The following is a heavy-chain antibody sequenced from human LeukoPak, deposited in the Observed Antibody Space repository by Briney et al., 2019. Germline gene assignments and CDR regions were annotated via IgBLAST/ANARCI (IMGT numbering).Heavy chain of an antibody. D-gene: IGHD2-15*01. CDR1: GGSISSGDYF. CDR2: IYYSGST. CDR3: AREKCSGGICYSGFDC. V-gene: IGHV4-30-4*01. J-gene: IGHJ4*02. Sequence: PSETLSLTCTVSGGSISSGDYFWSWIRQPPGKGLEWIGYIYYSGSTYYNSSLKSRVTISINTSKNQFSPKLSSVTAADTAVYYCAREKCSGGICYSGFDCWGQGTLVTVSS.